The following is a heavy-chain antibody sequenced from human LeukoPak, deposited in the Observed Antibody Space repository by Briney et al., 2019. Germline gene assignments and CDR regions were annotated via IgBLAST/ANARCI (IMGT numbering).Heavy chain of an antibody. CDR1: GFTFSDYY. CDR3: ASLRGVNR. CDR2: ISGGGRTV. J-gene: IGHJ4*02. D-gene: IGHD3-10*01. Sequence: GGSLRLSSAASGFTFSDYYMSWIRQGPGGGRGWGSYISGGGRTVSYEDSVRGRFTVSWDNAKNSLYLQMDSLSAEDTAVYYCASLRGVNRWGQGTLVTVSS. V-gene: IGHV3-11*01.